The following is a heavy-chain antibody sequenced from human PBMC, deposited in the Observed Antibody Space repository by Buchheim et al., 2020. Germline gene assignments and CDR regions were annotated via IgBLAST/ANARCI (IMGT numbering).Heavy chain of an antibody. CDR3: ARYLAVVAYYYYYGMDV. CDR2: INSDGSST. V-gene: IGHV3-74*01. CDR1: GFTFSSYW. D-gene: IGHD2-2*01. Sequence: EVQLVESGGGLVQPGGSLRLSCAASGFTFSSYWMHWVRQAPGKGLVWVSRINSDGSSTRHADSVKGRFTISRDNAKNTLYLQMNSLRAEDTAVYYCARYLAVVAYYYYYGMDVWGKGTT. J-gene: IGHJ6*04.